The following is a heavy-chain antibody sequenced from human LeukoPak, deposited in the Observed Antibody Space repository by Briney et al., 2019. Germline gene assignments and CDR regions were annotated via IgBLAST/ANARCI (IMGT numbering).Heavy chain of an antibody. V-gene: IGHV3-30*02. Sequence: GGSLRLPCAASGFTFSSYGMHWVRQAPGKGLEWVAFIRYDGSNKYYADSVKGRFTISRDNSKNTLYLQMNSLRPEDTAVYYCAREGDYYGSGSYRDGFDIWGQGTRATVSS. J-gene: IGHJ3*02. CDR2: IRYDGSNK. CDR1: GFTFSSYG. CDR3: AREGDYYGSGSYRDGFDI. D-gene: IGHD3-10*01.